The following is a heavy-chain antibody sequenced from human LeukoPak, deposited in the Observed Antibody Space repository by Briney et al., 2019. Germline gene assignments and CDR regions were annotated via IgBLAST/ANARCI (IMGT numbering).Heavy chain of an antibody. J-gene: IGHJ4*02. V-gene: IGHV3-7*01. Sequence: GGSLRLSCAASGFTFSRYWMGWVRQAPGKGLEWVAHLELEDSDKYYVDSVKGRFTISRDNAKSSLCLQMNSLRVEDTAVYYCADPGAGFWGQGTLVTVSS. D-gene: IGHD4-17*01. CDR3: ADPGAGF. CDR2: LELEDSDK. CDR1: GFTFSRYW.